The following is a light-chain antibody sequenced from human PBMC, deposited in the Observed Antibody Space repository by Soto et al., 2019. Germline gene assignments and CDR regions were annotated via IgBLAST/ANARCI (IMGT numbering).Light chain of an antibody. CDR2: EVT. V-gene: IGLV2-14*01. Sequence: QCALTQPASVSWSPGQSITISCAVTRDDIGAYDYVSWYQQHPCNAPKLLVYEVTNRPSGVSDRFSGSKSGNTASLTISGLQAEDEADYYCNSYTNSSAVVFGGGTKVTVL. J-gene: IGLJ2*01. CDR1: RDDIGAYDY. CDR3: NSYTNSSAVV.